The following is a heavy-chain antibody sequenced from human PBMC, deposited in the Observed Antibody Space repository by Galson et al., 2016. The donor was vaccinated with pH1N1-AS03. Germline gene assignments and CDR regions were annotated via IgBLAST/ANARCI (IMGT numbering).Heavy chain of an antibody. V-gene: IGHV3-23*01. Sequence: SLRLSCAASGFSFSSYTMSWVRQAPGKGLEWVSGISASGGTTYYADSVKGRFIISRDNSKNTLYLQMNTLRVEDTAVYFWAREYNPRGEAGYDGMGVWGQGTMVTVSS. CDR3: AREYNPRGEAGYDGMGV. CDR1: GFSFSSYT. J-gene: IGHJ6*02. CDR2: ISASGGTT. D-gene: IGHD5-18*01.